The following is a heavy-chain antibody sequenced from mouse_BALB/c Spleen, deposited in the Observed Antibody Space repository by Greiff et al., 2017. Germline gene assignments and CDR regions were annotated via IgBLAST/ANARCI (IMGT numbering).Heavy chain of an antibody. Sequence: QVQLKQPGAELVKPGTSVKLSCKASGYNFTSYWINWVKLRPGQGLEWIGDIYPGSGSTNYNEKFKSKATLTVDTSSSTAYMQLSSLASEDSALYYCARRGLYPYYFDYWGQGTTLTVSS. CDR2: IYPGSGST. V-gene: IGHV1-55*01. CDR3: ARRGLYPYYFDY. J-gene: IGHJ2*01. D-gene: IGHD1-1*01. CDR1: GYNFTSYW.